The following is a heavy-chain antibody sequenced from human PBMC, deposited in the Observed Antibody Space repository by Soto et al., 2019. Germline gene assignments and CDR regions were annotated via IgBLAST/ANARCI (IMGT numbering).Heavy chain of an antibody. V-gene: IGHV4-34*01. Sequence: QVQLQQWGAGLLKPSETLSLTCGVYGGSFSGYYWNWIRQSPGQGLEWIGDINHSGSTNYNPSLKSRVTMSVDASKNQFSLRLNSVTAADTAVYYCASPGFSCGDDCYSSGRFDVWGQGTMVIVSS. CDR1: GGSFSGYY. CDR2: INHSGST. CDR3: ASPGFSCGDDCYSSGRFDV. J-gene: IGHJ3*01. D-gene: IGHD2-21*01.